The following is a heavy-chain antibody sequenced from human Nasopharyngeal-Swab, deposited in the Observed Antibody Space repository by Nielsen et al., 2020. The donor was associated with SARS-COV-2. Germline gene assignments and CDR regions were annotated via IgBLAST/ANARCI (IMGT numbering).Heavy chain of an antibody. CDR1: GFTFSSYA. CDR3: AIDYGGNSRNY. V-gene: IGHV3-23*01. D-gene: IGHD4-23*01. J-gene: IGHJ4*02. CDR2: ISGSGDST. Sequence: GGSLRLSYAASGFTFSSYAMSWVRQAPGKGLEWVSGISGSGDSTYYTDSVKGRFTISRDNSKNTLYLQMNSLRAEDTAVYYCAIDYGGNSRNYWGQGTLVTVSS.